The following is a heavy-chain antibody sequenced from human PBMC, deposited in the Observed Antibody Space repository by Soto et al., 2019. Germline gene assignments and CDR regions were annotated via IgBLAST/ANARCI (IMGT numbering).Heavy chain of an antibody. CDR1: GFTFSSYS. CDR3: ARGSSSIDAFDI. CDR2: ISSSSSYI. J-gene: IGHJ3*02. V-gene: IGHV3-21*01. D-gene: IGHD6-13*01. Sequence: EVQLVESGGGLVKPGGSLRLSCAASGFTFSSYSMNWVRQAPGKGLEWVSSISSSSSYIYYADSVKGRVTISRDNANNSLYLQMNSLRAEDTAVYYCARGSSSIDAFDIWGQGAMVTVSS.